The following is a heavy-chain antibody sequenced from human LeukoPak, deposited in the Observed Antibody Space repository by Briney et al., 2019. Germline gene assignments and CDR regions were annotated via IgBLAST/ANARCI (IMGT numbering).Heavy chain of an antibody. J-gene: IGHJ4*02. CDR2: IYPGDSDT. Sequence: GESLKISCNTSGYSFPNYWIGWVRRLPGKGLEWMGIIYPGDSDTRYSPSFQGQVTISADDSISSAYLRWSGLKASDTAMYYCARVNYYASGTAYIDYWGQGTLVTVSS. V-gene: IGHV5-51*01. D-gene: IGHD3-10*01. CDR3: ARVNYYASGTAYIDY. CDR1: GYSFPNYW.